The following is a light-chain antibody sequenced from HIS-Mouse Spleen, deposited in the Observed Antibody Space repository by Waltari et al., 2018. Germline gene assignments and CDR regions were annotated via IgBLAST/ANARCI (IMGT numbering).Light chain of an antibody. CDR1: SSEVGSYNL. J-gene: IGLJ3*02. CDR2: EGS. CDR3: CSYAGSSTYWV. Sequence: QSALTQPASVSGSPGQSITISCTGTSSEVGSYNLVSWYQQHPGKAPKPMIYEGSKRPSGVSNRFSGSKSGNTASLTISGLQAEDEADYYCCSYAGSSTYWVFGGGTKLTVL. V-gene: IGLV2-23*01.